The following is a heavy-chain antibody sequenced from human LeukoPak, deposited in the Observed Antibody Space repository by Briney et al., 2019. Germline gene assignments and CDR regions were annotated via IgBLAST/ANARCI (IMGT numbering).Heavy chain of an antibody. CDR3: ARTVATRSFDY. Sequence: GGSLRLSCVASRFTFNTFWMSWVRQAPGKGLEWVATIKEDGSERYYVDSVKGRFTISRGNAKNSLYLQVNSLRAEDTAVYYCARTVATRSFDYWGQGTLVTVSS. CDR2: IKEDGSER. J-gene: IGHJ4*02. CDR1: RFTFNTFW. D-gene: IGHD5-12*01. V-gene: IGHV3-7*01.